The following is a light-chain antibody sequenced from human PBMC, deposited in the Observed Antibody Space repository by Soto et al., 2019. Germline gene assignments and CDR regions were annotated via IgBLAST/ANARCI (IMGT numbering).Light chain of an antibody. V-gene: IGKV1-17*01. J-gene: IGKJ1*01. CDR1: QDIGIN. CDR3: LQHNAYPWT. Sequence: DIQMTQSPSSLSASVGDRVTMTCRASQDIGINLGWFQQKPGKAPKRLICVASSLQSGVPSRFSGSGSGTEFTLTISSLQPEDFASYFCLQHNAYPWTFGQGTKVDIK. CDR2: VAS.